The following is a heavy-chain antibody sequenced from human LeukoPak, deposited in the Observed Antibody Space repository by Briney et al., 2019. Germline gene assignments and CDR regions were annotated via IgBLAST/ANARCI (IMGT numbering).Heavy chain of an antibody. D-gene: IGHD1-14*01. J-gene: IGHJ4*02. V-gene: IGHV3-74*01. CDR3: ARSNQADDY. CDR1: GFTFSDYW. CDR2: INSGGSRT. Sequence: GGSRRLSWAASGFTFSDYWMHWVRQVQGKGLGWVSRINSGGSRTTYADSVKGRFTISRDNAKNTLCPQMDSLRAEDTGVYYCARSNQADDYWGQGTLVTVSS.